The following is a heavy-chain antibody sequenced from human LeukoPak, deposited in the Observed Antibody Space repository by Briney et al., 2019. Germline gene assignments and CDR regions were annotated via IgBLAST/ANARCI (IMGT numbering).Heavy chain of an antibody. J-gene: IGHJ4*02. CDR2: IKQDGSDE. V-gene: IGHV3-7*01. CDR1: GFTSSTHW. Sequence: GGSLRLSRAASGFTSSTHWMSWVRQAPGKGLEWVANIKQDGSDEYYVDSVKGRFTISRDNAKNSLYLQMNSLRAEDTAVYYCARVLNDYGDYWGQGTLVTVSS. CDR3: ARVLNDYGDY.